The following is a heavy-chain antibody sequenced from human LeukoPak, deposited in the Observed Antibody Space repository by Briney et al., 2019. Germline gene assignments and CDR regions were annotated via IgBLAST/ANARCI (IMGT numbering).Heavy chain of an antibody. Sequence: PGGSLRLSCAASGFTFRNYAMSWVRQAPGKGLEWVSTIGGSGDNAYYADSVKGRFTISRDKSKKTLYLQMNGLRAEDTAIYYCAKDVEVFYVLTDFSPYGMDVWGQGTTVTVSS. CDR2: IGGSGDNA. D-gene: IGHD2/OR15-2a*01. CDR1: GFTFRNYA. CDR3: AKDVEVFYVLTDFSPYGMDV. J-gene: IGHJ6*02. V-gene: IGHV3-23*01.